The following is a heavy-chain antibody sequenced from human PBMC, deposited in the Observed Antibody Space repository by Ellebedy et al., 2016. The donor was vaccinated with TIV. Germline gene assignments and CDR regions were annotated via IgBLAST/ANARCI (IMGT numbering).Heavy chain of an antibody. CDR3: ARRSSGYYGMDV. D-gene: IGHD3-10*01. Sequence: KVSCKGSGYSFTSYWISWVRQMPGKGLEWMGRIDPSDSYTNYSPSFQGHVTISADKSISTAYLQWSSLKASDTAMYYCARRSSGYYGMDVWGQGTTVTVSS. CDR1: GYSFTSYW. V-gene: IGHV5-10-1*01. CDR2: IDPSDSYT. J-gene: IGHJ6*02.